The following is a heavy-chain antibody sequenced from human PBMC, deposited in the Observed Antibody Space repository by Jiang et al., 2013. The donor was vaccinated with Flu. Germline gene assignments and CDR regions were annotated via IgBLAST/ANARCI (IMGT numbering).Heavy chain of an antibody. D-gene: IGHD3-10*01. J-gene: IGHJ4*02. CDR2: TYYRSKWYN. Sequence: EWLGRTYYRSKWYNDYAVSVKSRITVNSDTSKNQFALQLNSVTPEDTAVYYCARSYGHFDFWGRGTLVTVSS. CDR3: ARSYGHFDF. V-gene: IGHV6-1*01.